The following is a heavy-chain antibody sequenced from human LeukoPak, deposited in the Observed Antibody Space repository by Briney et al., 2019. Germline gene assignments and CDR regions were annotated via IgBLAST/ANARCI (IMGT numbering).Heavy chain of an antibody. V-gene: IGHV3-21*01. J-gene: IGHJ4*02. CDR3: ARLRRNSDRSGYYYYYDY. CDR2: ISVGSNYI. Sequence: KPGGSLRLSCAASGYTFSSYSINWVRQAPGKGLEWVSSISVGSNYIYYADSVRGRFSIPRDDARNSLYLQMDSLRGDDTAVYYCARLRRNSDRSGYYYYYDYWGQGTLVTVSS. CDR1: GYTFSSYS. D-gene: IGHD3-22*01.